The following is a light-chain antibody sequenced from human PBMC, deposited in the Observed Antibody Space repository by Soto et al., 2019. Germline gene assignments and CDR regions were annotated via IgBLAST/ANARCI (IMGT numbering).Light chain of an antibody. CDR2: KAS. Sequence: DIQMTQSPSTLSASVGDRVTITCRASQSISSWLAWYQQKPGKAPKLLIYKASSLEIGVPSRFSGSGSGTEFTLTISSLHPDDFATYYCQQYNSYSTFGQGTKVEIK. V-gene: IGKV1-5*03. CDR3: QQYNSYST. CDR1: QSISSW. J-gene: IGKJ1*01.